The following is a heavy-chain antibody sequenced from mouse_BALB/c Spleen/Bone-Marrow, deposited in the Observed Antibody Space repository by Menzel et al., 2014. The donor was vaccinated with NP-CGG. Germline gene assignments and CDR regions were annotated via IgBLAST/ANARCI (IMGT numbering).Heavy chain of an antibody. V-gene: IGHV5-17*02. CDR2: ISSGSSTI. CDR1: GFTFSSFG. CDR3: ARDEDYAMDY. Sequence: DVKLVESGGGLVQPGGSRKLSCAASGFTFSSFGMHWVRQAPEKGPEWVTYISSGSSTIYYADTVKGRFTISRDNPKNTLFLQMTSLRSEDTAMYYCARDEDYAMDYWGQGTSVTVSS. J-gene: IGHJ4*01.